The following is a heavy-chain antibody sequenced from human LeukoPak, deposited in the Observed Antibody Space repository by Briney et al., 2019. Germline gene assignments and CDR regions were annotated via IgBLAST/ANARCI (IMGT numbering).Heavy chain of an antibody. D-gene: IGHD5-18*01. V-gene: IGHV1-18*01. CDR2: ISAYNGNT. J-gene: IGHJ4*02. Sequence: GASVKVSCKSSVCTFTSYGISWVRQAPGQGLGWMGWISAYNGNTNYAQKLQGRVTMTTDTSTSTAYMELRSLRSDDTAVYYCARNRRGYSYGYFDYWGQGTLVTVSS. CDR3: ARNRRGYSYGYFDY. CDR1: VCTFTSYG.